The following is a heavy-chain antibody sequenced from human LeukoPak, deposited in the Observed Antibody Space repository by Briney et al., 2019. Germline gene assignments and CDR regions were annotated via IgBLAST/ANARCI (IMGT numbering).Heavy chain of an antibody. CDR2: IYYSGST. CDR3: ARAQSGSGWYNYYYYDMDV. V-gene: IGHV4-59*01. CDR1: GCSLSRYY. J-gene: IGHJ6*04. D-gene: IGHD6-19*01. Sequence: SETLSLTFTFSGCSLSRYYWSWIRQPPAKGLEGIGDIYYSGSTNYNPSLKSRVTISVDTSNNQNSLKPSSLTAADTAVYYCARAQSGSGWYNYYYYDMDVWGKGTPVTVSS.